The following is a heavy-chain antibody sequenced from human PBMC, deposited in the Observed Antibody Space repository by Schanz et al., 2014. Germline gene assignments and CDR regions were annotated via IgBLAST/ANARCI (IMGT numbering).Heavy chain of an antibody. D-gene: IGHD6-25*01. CDR1: GGSISSGTYY. J-gene: IGHJ5*02. Sequence: QVQLQESGPGLVKPSQTLSLTCIVSGGSISSGTYYWSWLRQPAGKGLEWIGRIYTSGSTNYNPSVKGRFTISLTPSKHHFSLQRISVTAADTAVYYCARQPLSGYNWFDPWGQGSLVTVSS. V-gene: IGHV4-61*02. CDR3: ARQPLSGYNWFDP. CDR2: IYTSGST.